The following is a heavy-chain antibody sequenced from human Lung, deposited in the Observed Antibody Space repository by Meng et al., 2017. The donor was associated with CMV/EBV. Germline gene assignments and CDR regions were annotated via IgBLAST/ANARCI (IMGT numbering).Heavy chain of an antibody. CDR1: GGSISSSSYF. V-gene: IGHV4-39*07. CDR2: IYHNGKT. J-gene: IGHJ5*02. CDR3: AREGLDFGGNINWPDP. D-gene: IGHD4-23*01. Sequence: SETLSLXCTVSGGSISSSSYFWGWIRQPPGKGLEWIGTIYHNGKTYYNPSLKSRVSISVDTSKDQFSLRLTSVTAADTAVYYRAREGLDFGGNINWPDPRGQGTLVTVSS.